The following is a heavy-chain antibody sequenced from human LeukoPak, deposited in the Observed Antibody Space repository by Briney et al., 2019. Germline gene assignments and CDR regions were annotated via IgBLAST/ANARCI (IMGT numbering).Heavy chain of an antibody. D-gene: IGHD4-23*01. Sequence: GASVKVSCKASGYTFTGYYMHWVRQAPGQGLEWMGWINPNSGGTNYAQKFQGGVTMTRDTSISTAYMELSRLRSDDTAVYYCAREHYGGGYYYYYYMDVWGKGTTVTISS. CDR2: INPNSGGT. CDR3: AREHYGGGYYYYYYMDV. CDR1: GYTFTGYY. J-gene: IGHJ6*03. V-gene: IGHV1-2*02.